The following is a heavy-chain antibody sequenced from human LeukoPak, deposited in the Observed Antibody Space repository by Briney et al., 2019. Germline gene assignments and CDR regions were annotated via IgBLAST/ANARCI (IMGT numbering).Heavy chain of an antibody. Sequence: NPSETLSLTCAVYGGSFSGYYWSWIRQPPGKGLEWIGEINHSGSTNYNPSLKSRVTISVDTSKNQFSLRLSSVTAADTAVYYCARARWEYYGSGSSNYWGQGTLVTVSS. V-gene: IGHV4-34*01. D-gene: IGHD3-10*01. CDR2: INHSGST. J-gene: IGHJ4*02. CDR1: GGSFSGYY. CDR3: ARARWEYYGSGSSNY.